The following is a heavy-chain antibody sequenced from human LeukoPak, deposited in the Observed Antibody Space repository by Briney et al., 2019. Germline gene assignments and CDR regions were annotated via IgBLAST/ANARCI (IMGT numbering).Heavy chain of an antibody. Sequence: PGGSLRLSCAASGFTFSTFAMIWVRQPPGKGLEWVSSIFPSGGEIHYADSVRGRFTISRDNSKNMLYLQMNSLRAEDTAVYYCARDGGTWLHSENWGQGTLVTVSS. V-gene: IGHV3-23*01. CDR2: IFPSGGEI. CDR3: ARDGGTWLHSEN. CDR1: GFTFSTFA. J-gene: IGHJ4*02. D-gene: IGHD5-24*01.